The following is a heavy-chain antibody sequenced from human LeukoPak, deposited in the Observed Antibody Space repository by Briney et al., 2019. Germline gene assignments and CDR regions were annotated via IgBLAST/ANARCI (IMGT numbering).Heavy chain of an antibody. J-gene: IGHJ3*02. D-gene: IGHD6-19*01. Sequence: GGFLRLSCAASGFTFSSYWMSWVRQAPGKGLEWVANIKQDGSEKYYVDSVKGRFTISRDNAKNSLYLQMNSLRAEDTAVYYCASNRIAVAANDAFDIWGQGTMVTVSS. CDR2: IKQDGSEK. V-gene: IGHV3-7*01. CDR3: ASNRIAVAANDAFDI. CDR1: GFTFSSYW.